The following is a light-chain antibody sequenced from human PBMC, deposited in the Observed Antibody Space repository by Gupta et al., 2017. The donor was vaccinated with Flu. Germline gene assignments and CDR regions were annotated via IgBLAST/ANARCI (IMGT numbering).Light chain of an antibody. Sequence: TGAVTSGHYPYWFQQKPGQAPRTLIYYTTNRHSWTPARFSGSLLGDKAALILSGARPEDEANYYCLLSYNRDSWVFGGGTKLTVL. V-gene: IGLV7-46*01. CDR2: YTT. J-gene: IGLJ3*02. CDR3: LLSYNRDSWV. CDR1: TGAVTSGHY.